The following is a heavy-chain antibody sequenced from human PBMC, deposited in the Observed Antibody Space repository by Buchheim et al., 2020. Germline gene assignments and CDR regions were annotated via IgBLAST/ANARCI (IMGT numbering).Heavy chain of an antibody. CDR3: ARLTPILKWFDAFDI. CDR1: GGSISSSSYY. Sequence: QLQLQESGPGLVKPSETLSLTCTVSGGSISSSSYYWGWIRQPPGKGLEWIGSIYYSGSTYYNPSLKSRVTISVATSKNQYSLKLSSVTAAETAVYYCARLTPILKWFDAFDIWGQGT. D-gene: IGHD3-3*01. J-gene: IGHJ3*02. CDR2: IYYSGST. V-gene: IGHV4-39*01.